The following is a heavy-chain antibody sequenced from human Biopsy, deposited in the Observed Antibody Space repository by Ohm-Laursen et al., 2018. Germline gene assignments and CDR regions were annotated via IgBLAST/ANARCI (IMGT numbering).Heavy chain of an antibody. CDR1: GVSISSGPYY. Sequence: SDTLSLTCTVSGVSISSGPYYWGWIRQPPGKGLEWIGHIFYSGTTSYNLSHKSRITISVDTSKTQFSLRLSSVTAADTAVYYCARFQAGTIEVYWGQGTLVTVSS. D-gene: IGHD3-3*01. CDR3: ARFQAGTIEVY. J-gene: IGHJ4*02. CDR2: IFYSGTT. V-gene: IGHV4-39*01.